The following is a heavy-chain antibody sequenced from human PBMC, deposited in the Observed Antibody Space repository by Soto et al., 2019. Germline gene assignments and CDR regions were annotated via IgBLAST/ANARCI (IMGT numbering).Heavy chain of an antibody. CDR1: GGSFSTYG. CDR3: ARELDPSYGGNSLPLDY. J-gene: IGHJ4*02. CDR2: IIPKFGTT. V-gene: IGHV1-69*13. Sequence: QVQLVQSGAEVKKPGSSVKVSCKASGGSFSTYGINWVRLAPGQGLEWMGGIIPKFGTTNYAQKFRGRVTITADESTNTAYMELNYLTSEDTAVYFCARELDPSYGGNSLPLDYWGQGTLVTVSS. D-gene: IGHD4-17*01.